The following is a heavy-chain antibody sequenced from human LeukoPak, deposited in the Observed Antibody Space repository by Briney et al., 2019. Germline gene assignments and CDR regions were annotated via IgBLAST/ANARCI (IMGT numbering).Heavy chain of an antibody. Sequence: GGSLRLSCAASGFTFSSYSMNWVRQAPGKGLEWVSSISSSSSYIYYADSVKGRFTISRDNAKNSLYLQMNSLRAEDTAVYYCARRYCSSTSCYVYYYYYMDVWGKGTTVTVSS. CDR3: ARRYCSSTSCYVYYYYYMDV. J-gene: IGHJ6*03. CDR2: ISSSSSYI. D-gene: IGHD2-2*01. V-gene: IGHV3-21*01. CDR1: GFTFSSYS.